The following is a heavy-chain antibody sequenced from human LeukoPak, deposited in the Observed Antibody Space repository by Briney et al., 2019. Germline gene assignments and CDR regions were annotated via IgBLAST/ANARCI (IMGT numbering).Heavy chain of an antibody. CDR3: EKGGAQV. J-gene: IGHJ4*02. D-gene: IGHD1-26*01. V-gene: IGHV3-23*01. Sequence: PGGSLRLSCAASGFTFSSDAMRWVRQAPGKGLEWVSAISSSGGSTYYADSVRGRFIISRDSSKNTLYLQMNSLRVEDTAVYYFEKGGAQVGAQGTLVTVSS. CDR1: GFTFSSDA. CDR2: ISSSGGST.